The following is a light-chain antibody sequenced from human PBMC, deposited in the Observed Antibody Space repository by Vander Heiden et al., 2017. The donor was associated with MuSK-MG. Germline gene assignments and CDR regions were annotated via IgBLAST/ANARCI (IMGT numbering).Light chain of an antibody. J-gene: IGLJ1*01. CDR1: SSDVGGYHS. Sequence: QSALTQPASVSGSPGQSITISCTGPSSDVGGYHSVSWYPPDPANPPNLMFYEVSNRPAGVANRFSGSESGNTASLTISVLQAEDDADYYYSSYTSSNTYVFGTGTKVTVL. V-gene: IGLV2-14*01. CDR2: EVS. CDR3: SSYTSSNTYV.